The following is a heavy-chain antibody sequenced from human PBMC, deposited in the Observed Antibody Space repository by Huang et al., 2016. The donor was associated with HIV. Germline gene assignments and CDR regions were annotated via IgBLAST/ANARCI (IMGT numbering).Heavy chain of an antibody. CDR1: GGTFSSYA. J-gene: IGHJ4*02. CDR3: ARVESRRYYDSSGYYY. CDR2: IIPIVGTA. Sequence: QVRLVQSGAEVKKPGSSVKVSCKASGGTFSSYAISWVRQAPGQGLEWMGGIIPIVGTANYPQKVQGRVTITADESTSTAYMELSSLRSEDTAVYYCARVESRRYYDSSGYYYWGQGTLVTVSS. D-gene: IGHD3-22*01. V-gene: IGHV1-69*01.